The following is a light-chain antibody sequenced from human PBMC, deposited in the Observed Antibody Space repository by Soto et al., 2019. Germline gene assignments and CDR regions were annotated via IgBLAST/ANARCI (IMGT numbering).Light chain of an antibody. Sequence: QSALTQPASVSGSPGQSITISCTGTSSDVGGYNYVYWYQQHPGKAPKLMIYDVSNRPSGVSNRFSGSKSGNTASLTISGLQAEDEADYYCSSYTSSGTLGVFGTGTKLTVL. V-gene: IGLV2-14*01. CDR1: SSDVGGYNY. CDR2: DVS. CDR3: SSYTSSGTLGV. J-gene: IGLJ1*01.